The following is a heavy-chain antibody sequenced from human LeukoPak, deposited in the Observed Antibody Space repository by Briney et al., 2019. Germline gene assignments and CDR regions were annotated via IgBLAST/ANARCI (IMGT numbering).Heavy chain of an antibody. D-gene: IGHD5-12*01. CDR3: ATSGDRGYGIDY. Sequence: QSGGSLRLSCVVSGITFSNYWMTWVRQAPGKGLEWVANIKQDGSDTYSVDSVKGRFTISRDNAKNSLFLRMSSLRVEDTAVYYCATSGDRGYGIDYWGQGTLVAVSS. CDR2: IKQDGSDT. CDR1: GITFSNYW. V-gene: IGHV3-7*03. J-gene: IGHJ4*02.